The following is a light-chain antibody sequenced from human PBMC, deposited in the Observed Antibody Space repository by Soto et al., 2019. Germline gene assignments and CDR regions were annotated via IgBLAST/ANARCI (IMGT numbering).Light chain of an antibody. CDR3: QQYGGVPYT. CDR1: ESISRDC. V-gene: IGKV3-20*01. CDR2: GAS. Sequence: EIVLTQSPGTLSLSPGQRATLSCRASESISRDCLAWYQQRLGQAPRLLIYGASSGATGIPDRFSGSESGTDFTLTISRLEPEDFAIYYCQQYGGVPYTFGQGTKLEIK. J-gene: IGKJ2*01.